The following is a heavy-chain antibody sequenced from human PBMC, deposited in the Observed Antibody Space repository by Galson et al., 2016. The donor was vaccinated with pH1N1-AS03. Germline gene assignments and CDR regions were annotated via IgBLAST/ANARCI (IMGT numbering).Heavy chain of an antibody. CDR2: IFWDGET. Sequence: PAVVKPTQTLTLTCSFSGFSLSTGGVHVAWIRQPPGKALEWLALIFWDGETRYRPSLTSRLTITKDTSKNEVVLTMTNMDPVDTATYYCARSTHVNEGLDFWGQGTLVTVSS. CDR3: ARSTHVNEGLDF. CDR1: GFSLSTGGVH. D-gene: IGHD2-8*01. J-gene: IGHJ4*02. V-gene: IGHV2-5*02.